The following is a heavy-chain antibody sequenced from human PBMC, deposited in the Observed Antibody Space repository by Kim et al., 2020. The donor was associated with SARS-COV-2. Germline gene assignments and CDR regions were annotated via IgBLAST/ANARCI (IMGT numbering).Heavy chain of an antibody. J-gene: IGHJ4*02. V-gene: IGHV3-23*01. CDR2: ITGGSTNT. D-gene: IGHD3-10*01. CDR1: GFIFSTYA. CDR3: AKEASWGSGTYFDY. Sequence: GGSLRLSCAASGFIFSTYAMTWVRQAPGKGLERVSAITGGSTNTYYADSVKGRFTISRDNSRNTLYLQMNSLTAEDTAVYYCAKEASWGSGTYFDYLGQG.